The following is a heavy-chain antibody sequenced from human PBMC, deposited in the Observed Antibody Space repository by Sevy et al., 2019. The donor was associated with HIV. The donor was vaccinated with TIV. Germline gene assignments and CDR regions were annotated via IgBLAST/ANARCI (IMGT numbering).Heavy chain of an antibody. CDR1: GFTFSKYS. D-gene: IGHD2-8*01. CDR3: AREVFTKPHDY. J-gene: IGHJ4*02. V-gene: IGHV3-23*01. Sequence: GGSLRLSCAASGFTFSKYSMSWVRQPPGKGLEWVSTLSFGCGELNYADSVKGRFTMSKVNSKSSGYLQMNNLRPEDTAVYYCAREVFTKPHDYWCLGTLVTVSS. CDR2: LSFGCGEL.